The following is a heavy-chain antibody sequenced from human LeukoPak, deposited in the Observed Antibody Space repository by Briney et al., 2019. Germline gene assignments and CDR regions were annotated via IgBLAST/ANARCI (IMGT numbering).Heavy chain of an antibody. CDR1: GYTFTGNY. V-gene: IGHV1-2*02. CDR3: ARGWDYYDREYYFHY. CDR2: INPNSGGA. J-gene: IGHJ4*02. D-gene: IGHD3-22*01. Sequence: ASVKVSCKTSGYTFTGNYMYWVRQAPGQGLECMGWINPNSGGANYAQKFQGGVTMTRDTSVSTAYIELSRLRSDDTAVYYCARGWDYYDREYYFHYWGQGTLVTVSS.